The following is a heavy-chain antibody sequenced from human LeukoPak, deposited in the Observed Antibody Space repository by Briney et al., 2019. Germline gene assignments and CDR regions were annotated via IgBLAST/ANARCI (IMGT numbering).Heavy chain of an antibody. V-gene: IGHV4-59*04. CDR2: VSHDGIT. D-gene: IGHD3-3*01. CDR3: ARHTIFCSFINCSPFDP. CDR1: GGSINN. J-gene: IGHJ5*02. Sequence: SETLSLTCTVSGGSINNWAWIRQTPEHQLEWIGSVSHDGITKYSPSLGGRVSLSADTSKNAFFMEVHSVTAADSAIYYCARHTIFCSFINCSPFDPWGQGTLVTVSS.